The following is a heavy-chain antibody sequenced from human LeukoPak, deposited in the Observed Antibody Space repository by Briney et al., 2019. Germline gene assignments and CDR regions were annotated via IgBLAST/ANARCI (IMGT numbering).Heavy chain of an antibody. D-gene: IGHD4-17*01. CDR2: IRYDGSNK. Sequence: GGSLRLSCAASGFTFSSYGMHWVRQAPGKGLEWVAFIRYDGSNKFYADSVKGRFTISRDNSKNTLYLQMNSLRAEDTAIYYCAKDLTTVTSQGDYWGQGTLVTVSS. CDR1: GFTFSSYG. CDR3: AKDLTTVTSQGDY. V-gene: IGHV3-30*02. J-gene: IGHJ4*02.